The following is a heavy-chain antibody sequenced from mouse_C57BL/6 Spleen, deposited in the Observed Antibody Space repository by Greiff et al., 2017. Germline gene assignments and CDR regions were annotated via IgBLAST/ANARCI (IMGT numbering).Heavy chain of an antibody. CDR1: GYTFTSSW. J-gene: IGHJ2*01. V-gene: IGHV1-64*01. CDR2: IHPNSGST. D-gene: IGHD2-1*01. Sequence: QVQLQQPGAELVKPGASVKLSCKASGYTFTSSWLHWVKQRPGQGLEWIGMIHPNSGSTNYNEKFKSKATLTVDKSSSTAYMQLSSLTSEDSAVYYCAREGGGNLDYWGQGTTLTVSS. CDR3: AREGGGNLDY.